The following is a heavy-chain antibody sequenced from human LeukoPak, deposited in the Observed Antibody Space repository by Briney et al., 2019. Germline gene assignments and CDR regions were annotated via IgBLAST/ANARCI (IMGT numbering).Heavy chain of an antibody. D-gene: IGHD1-26*01. CDR3: ARDSPVYSGSLGSYWYFDL. V-gene: IGHV3-48*01. Sequence: RGSLRLSCAASGFTFSSYTMNWVRQAPGKGLEWVSYISSGSSTIYYADSVKGRFTISRDNAKNALYLQMNSLRAEDTAVYYCARDSPVYSGSLGSYWYFDLWGRGTLVTVSS. CDR2: ISSGSSTI. J-gene: IGHJ2*01. CDR1: GFTFSSYT.